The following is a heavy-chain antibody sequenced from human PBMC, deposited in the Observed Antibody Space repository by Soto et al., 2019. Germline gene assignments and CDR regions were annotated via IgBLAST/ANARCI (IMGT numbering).Heavy chain of an antibody. CDR1: GFTFTTYG. D-gene: IGHD6-19*01. CDR2: IWYDGSYK. Sequence: QVQLVESGGGVVHPGRSLRLSCAASGFTFTTYGMHWVSQAPGKGLEWVAIIWYDGSYKDYADSVKGRFTISRDISNNTLYLQMNSLRDEDTAVYYCARGSSSGWYYFFFDYWGQGTLVTVSS. V-gene: IGHV3-33*01. CDR3: ARGSSSGWYYFFFDY. J-gene: IGHJ4*02.